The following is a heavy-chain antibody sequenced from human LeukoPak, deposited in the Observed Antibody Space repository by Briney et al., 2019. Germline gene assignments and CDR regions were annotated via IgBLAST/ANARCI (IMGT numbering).Heavy chain of an antibody. CDR3: ARDRYRVVPAAITDY. Sequence: GALRLPCAGSGFTLRSYAIDLVRPAPGQGLEGGAIISYDGSNKYYADSVKGRFTISRDNSKNTLYLQMNSLRAEDTAVYYCARDRYRVVPAAITDYWGQGTLVTVSS. CDR2: ISYDGSNK. V-gene: IGHV3-30-3*01. CDR1: GFTLRSYA. J-gene: IGHJ4*02. D-gene: IGHD2-2*01.